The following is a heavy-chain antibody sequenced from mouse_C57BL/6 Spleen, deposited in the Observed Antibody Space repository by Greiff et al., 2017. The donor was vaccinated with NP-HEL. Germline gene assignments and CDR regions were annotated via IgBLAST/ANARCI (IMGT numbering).Heavy chain of an antibody. CDR3: ARKDYGSSSYWYFDV. V-gene: IGHV1-63*01. CDR1: GYTFTNYW. Sequence: VKLVESGAELVRPGTSVKMSCKASGYTFTNYWIGWAKQRPGHGLEWIGDIYPGGGYTNYNEKFKGKATLTADKSSSTAYMQFSSLTSEDSAIYYCARKDYGSSSYWYFDVWGTGTTVTVSS. D-gene: IGHD1-1*01. J-gene: IGHJ1*03. CDR2: IYPGGGYT.